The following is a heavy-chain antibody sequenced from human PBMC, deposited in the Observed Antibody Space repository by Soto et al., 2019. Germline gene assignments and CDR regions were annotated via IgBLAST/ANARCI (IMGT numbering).Heavy chain of an antibody. Sequence: EVQLVESGGGLVKPGGSLRLSCAASGFTFSSYSMNWVRQAPGKGLEWVSSISSSSSYIYYADSVKGRFTISRDNAKNSLYLQMNSLRAEDTAVYYCARVGAHLVPGFDYWGQGTLVTVSS. CDR1: GFTFSSYS. V-gene: IGHV3-21*01. J-gene: IGHJ4*02. CDR3: ARVGAHLVPGFDY. D-gene: IGHD6-6*01. CDR2: ISSSSSYI.